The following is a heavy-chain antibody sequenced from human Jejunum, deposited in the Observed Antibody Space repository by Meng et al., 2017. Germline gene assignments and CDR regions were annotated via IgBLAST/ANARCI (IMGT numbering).Heavy chain of an antibody. J-gene: IGHJ4*02. V-gene: IGHV3-30*01. D-gene: IGHD3-16*01. Sequence: QGQLVGAGGGGVQPGKSLRLSCAASAFTFSNYAMHWVRQAPGKGLEWVAFVSYNGRNILYADSVRGRFTISRDNTENTLYLQMNSLRVEDTAVYYCAKEGLGDFDKWGQGTLVTVSS. CDR2: VSYNGRNI. CDR3: AKEGLGDFDK. CDR1: AFTFSNYA.